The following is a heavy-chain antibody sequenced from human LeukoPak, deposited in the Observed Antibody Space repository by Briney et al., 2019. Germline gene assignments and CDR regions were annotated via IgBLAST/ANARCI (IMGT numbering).Heavy chain of an antibody. Sequence: SETLSLTCAVYGGSFSSYYWTWIRQPPGKGLEWIGEINHSGSTNYNPSLKSRVTISVGTSKNQFPLKLSSVTAADTAVYYCARQAGGAAAGIFWFDPWGQGTLVTVSS. J-gene: IGHJ5*02. CDR2: INHSGST. V-gene: IGHV4-34*01. CDR3: ARQAGGAAAGIFWFDP. CDR1: GGSFSSYY. D-gene: IGHD6-13*01.